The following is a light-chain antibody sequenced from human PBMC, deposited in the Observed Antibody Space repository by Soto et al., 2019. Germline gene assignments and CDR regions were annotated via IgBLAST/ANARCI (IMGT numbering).Light chain of an antibody. CDR2: DGS. CDR3: CSYAGSYTLV. J-gene: IGLJ3*02. V-gene: IGLV2-11*01. Sequence: SALTEPRSVSGSPGQSVTISCTGSSSDVGAYNYVSWYQQQPGKVTKLMIYDGSRRPSGVPDRFSVSKSGNTASLTVSGLQADHEADYYRCSYAGSYTLVFGGGTKLTVL. CDR1: SSDVGAYNY.